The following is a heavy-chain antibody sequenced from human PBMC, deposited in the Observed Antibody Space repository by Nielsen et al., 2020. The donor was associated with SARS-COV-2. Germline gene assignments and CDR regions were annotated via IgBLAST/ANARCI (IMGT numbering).Heavy chain of an antibody. V-gene: IGHV1-2*06. D-gene: IGHD6-13*01. CDR2: INPNSGGT. Sequence: GESLKISCKGSGYSFTSYWIGWVRQAPGQGLEWMGRINPNSGGTNYAQKFQGRVTMTRDTSISTAYMELSRLRSDDTAVYYCASCHSSSCHGDAFDIWGQGTMVTVSS. J-gene: IGHJ3*02. CDR1: GYSFTSYW. CDR3: ASCHSSSCHGDAFDI.